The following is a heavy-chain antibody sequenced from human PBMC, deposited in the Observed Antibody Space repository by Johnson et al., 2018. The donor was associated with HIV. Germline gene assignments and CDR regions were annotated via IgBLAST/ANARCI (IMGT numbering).Heavy chain of an antibody. CDR1: GLTVSSSY. V-gene: IGHV3-7*03. CDR2: IKQDGHET. J-gene: IGHJ3*02. Sequence: VQLVDSGGGLVQPGGSLRLSCAPSGLTVSSSYMSWVRQAPGTGLEWVANIKQDGHETSYEDSVTVRFAISRDDSKSISYLQTNSLKTEDTAVYYCTRIPTYYYGSGPTPDAFDIWGQGTLVTVAS. CDR3: TRIPTYYYGSGPTPDAFDI. D-gene: IGHD3-10*01.